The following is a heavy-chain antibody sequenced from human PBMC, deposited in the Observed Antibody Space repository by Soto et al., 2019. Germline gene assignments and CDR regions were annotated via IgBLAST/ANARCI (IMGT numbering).Heavy chain of an antibody. Sequence: SETLSLTCAVYGGSFSGYYWSWIRQPPGKGLEWIGEINHSGSTNYNPSLKSRVTISVDTSKNQFSLKLSSVTAADTAVYYCAAQIIDQQLVRFPYFDYWGQGTLVTVSS. CDR1: GGSFSGYY. CDR2: INHSGST. D-gene: IGHD6-13*01. V-gene: IGHV4-34*01. J-gene: IGHJ4*02. CDR3: AAQIIDQQLVRFPYFDY.